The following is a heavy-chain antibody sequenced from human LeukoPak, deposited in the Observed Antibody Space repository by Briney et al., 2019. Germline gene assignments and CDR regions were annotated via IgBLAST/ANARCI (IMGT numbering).Heavy chain of an antibody. CDR2: IKQDGSEK. J-gene: IGHJ4*02. Sequence: GGSLRLSCAASGFTFSSHWMSWVRQAPGKGLEWVANIKQDGSEKYYVDSVKGRFTISRDNAKNSLYLQMDSLRAEDTAVYYCAREGSDGGYFDYWGQGTLVTVSS. V-gene: IGHV3-7*03. D-gene: IGHD5-24*01. CDR1: GFTFSSHW. CDR3: AREGSDGGYFDY.